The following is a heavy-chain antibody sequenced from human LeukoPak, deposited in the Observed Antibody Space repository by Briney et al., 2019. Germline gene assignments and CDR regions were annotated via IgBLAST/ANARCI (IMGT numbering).Heavy chain of an antibody. D-gene: IGHD3-10*01. CDR1: GFTLSSYA. CDR3: AKVMKGSEGLTMVRGVIIKTAGLYYMDV. Sequence: PGGSLRLSCAASGFTLSSYATSWVRQAPGKGLEWVSSISASGGSTNYADSVKGRFTISRDNSKNTVYLQMNSLRAEDTAVYYCAKVMKGSEGLTMVRGVIIKTAGLYYMDVWGKGTTVTVSS. J-gene: IGHJ6*03. CDR2: ISASGGST. V-gene: IGHV3-23*01.